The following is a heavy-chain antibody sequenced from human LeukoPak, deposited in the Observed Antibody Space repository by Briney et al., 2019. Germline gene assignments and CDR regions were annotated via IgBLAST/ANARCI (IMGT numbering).Heavy chain of an antibody. CDR2: IYYSGST. CDR3: ASSYYDFWSGYYANWFDP. CDR1: GGSISSSSYY. J-gene: IGHJ5*02. Sequence: SETLSLTCTVSGGSISSSSYYWGWIRQPPGKGLEWIGSIYYSGSTYYNPSLKSRVTISVDTSKNQFSLKLSPVTAADTAVYYCASSYYDFWSGYYANWFDPWGQGTLVTVSS. V-gene: IGHV4-39*01. D-gene: IGHD3-3*01.